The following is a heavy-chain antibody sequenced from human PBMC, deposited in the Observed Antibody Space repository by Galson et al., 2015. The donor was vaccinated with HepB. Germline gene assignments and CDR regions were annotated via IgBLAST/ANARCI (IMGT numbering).Heavy chain of an antibody. V-gene: IGHV5-51*01. Sequence: QSGAEVKKPGESLKISCKGSGYSFTSFWIGWVRQMPGKGLEWMGIIYPGDSDTRYSPSFQGQVTISADKSISTAYLQWSSLKASDTAMYYCAKSLAYCGGDCAYYFDYWGQGTLVTVSS. CDR3: AKSLAYCGGDCAYYFDY. J-gene: IGHJ4*02. CDR1: GYSFTSFW. D-gene: IGHD2-21*02. CDR2: IYPGDSDT.